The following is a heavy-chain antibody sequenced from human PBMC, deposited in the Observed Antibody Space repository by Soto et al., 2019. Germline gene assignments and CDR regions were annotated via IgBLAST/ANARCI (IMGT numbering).Heavy chain of an antibody. D-gene: IGHD1-26*01. V-gene: IGHV5-10-1*01. CDR1: GYSFTSYW. CDR2: IDPSDSYT. J-gene: IGHJ4*01. CDR3: ASQSGNYGWDRDY. Sequence: GESLKISCKGSGYSFTSYWISWVRQMPGKGLEWMGRIDPSDSYTNYSPSFQGHVTIARDNARNSLYLQMNSLRAEDTAVYYCASQSGNYGWDRDYWGQGTLVTVSS.